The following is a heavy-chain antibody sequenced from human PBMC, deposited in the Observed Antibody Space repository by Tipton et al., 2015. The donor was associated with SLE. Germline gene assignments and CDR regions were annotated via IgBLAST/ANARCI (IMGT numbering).Heavy chain of an antibody. J-gene: IGHJ4*02. CDR1: GYTFTRYW. Sequence: QLVQSGPEVKKPGESLKISCKGSGYTFTRYWIGWVRQMPGKGPEWMGIIFPGDSDTRHSPSFQGQVTISADKSITTAYLQWSSLKASDTAMYYCARSEYTYDFEYWGQGTLVTVSS. D-gene: IGHD5-18*01. V-gene: IGHV5-51*03. CDR3: ARSEYTYDFEY. CDR2: IFPGDSDT.